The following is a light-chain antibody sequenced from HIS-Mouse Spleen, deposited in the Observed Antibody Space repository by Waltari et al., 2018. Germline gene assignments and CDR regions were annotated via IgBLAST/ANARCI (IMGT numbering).Light chain of an antibody. CDR2: AAS. V-gene: IGKV1-9*01. J-gene: IGKJ2*01. CDR3: QQLNSYPLYT. CDR1: QGISSY. Sequence: DIQLTQSPSFLSASVGDRVTITCRASQGISSYLAWYQQKPGKAPKLLIYAASTLQSWVPSRFSGSGSGTEFTLTISSLQPEDFATYYCQQLNSYPLYTFGQGTKLEIK.